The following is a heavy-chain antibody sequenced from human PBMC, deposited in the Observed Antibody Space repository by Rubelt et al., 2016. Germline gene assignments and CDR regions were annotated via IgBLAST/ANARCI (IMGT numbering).Heavy chain of an antibody. CDR1: GFTFSNAW. J-gene: IGHJ4*02. CDR3: TTDTAMNNDIDY. Sequence: EVQLVESGGGLVKPGGSLRLSCAASGFTFSNAWMNWVRQAPGKGLEWVGRIKSKTDGGTTDYAAPVKGKLTNTTDQSTNTLYQQMSSLKTEDTAVYYCTTDTAMNNDIDYWGQGTVVTVSS. V-gene: IGHV3-15*07. CDR2: IKSKTDGGTT. D-gene: IGHD5-18*01.